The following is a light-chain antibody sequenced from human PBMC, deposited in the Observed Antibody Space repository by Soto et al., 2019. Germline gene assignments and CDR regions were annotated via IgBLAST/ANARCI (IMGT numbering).Light chain of an antibody. J-gene: IGKJ1*01. Sequence: IQMTQSPSTLSASVGDRVTITFLASQSIDNWLSWYQQKPGKAPKLLIYDASRLETGVPSRFSGSGSGTEFTLTITGLQPDDFANYYCQPFDTFFWTFGPGTKVDIK. V-gene: IGKV1-5*01. CDR3: QPFDTFFWT. CDR1: QSIDNW. CDR2: DAS.